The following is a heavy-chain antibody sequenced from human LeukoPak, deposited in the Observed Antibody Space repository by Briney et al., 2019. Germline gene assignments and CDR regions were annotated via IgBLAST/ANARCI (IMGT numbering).Heavy chain of an antibody. CDR3: ASPPQSATYYYDSSGYYRYWYFDL. J-gene: IGHJ2*01. CDR1: GFTFSTYW. CDR2: IYYSGST. V-gene: IGHV4-39*01. Sequence: PGGSLRLSCAASGFTFSTYWMSWVRQPPGKGLEWIGSIYYSGSTYYNPSLKSRVTISVDTSKNQFSLKLSSVTAADTAVYYCASPPQSATYYYDSSGYYRYWYFDLWGRGTLVTVSS. D-gene: IGHD3-22*01.